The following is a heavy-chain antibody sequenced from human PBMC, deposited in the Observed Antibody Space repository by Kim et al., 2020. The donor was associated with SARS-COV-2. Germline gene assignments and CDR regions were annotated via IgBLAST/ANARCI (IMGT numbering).Heavy chain of an antibody. D-gene: IGHD1-26*01. CDR2: T. Sequence: TDVNPSLKGRNTISLDSSKTHFSLSLTSVTAADTAVYYCARGDYYYYAMDIWGQGTTVTVSS. V-gene: IGHV4-30-2*05. J-gene: IGHJ6*02. CDR3: ARGDYYYYAMDI.